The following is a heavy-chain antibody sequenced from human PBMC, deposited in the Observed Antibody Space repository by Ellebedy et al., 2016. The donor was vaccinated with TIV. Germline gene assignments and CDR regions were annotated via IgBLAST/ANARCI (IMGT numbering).Heavy chain of an antibody. J-gene: IGHJ5*02. CDR1: GFTFSSYA. Sequence: PGGSLRLSCAASGFTFSSYAMSWVRQAPGKGLEWVSAISGSGGSTYYADSVKGRFTISRDNSKNTLYLQMNSLRAEDTAVYYCAKDLRGRAPEFTVTTELGWFDPWGQGTLVTVSS. V-gene: IGHV3-23*01. CDR3: AKDLRGRAPEFTVTTELGWFDP. D-gene: IGHD4-17*01. CDR2: ISGSGGST.